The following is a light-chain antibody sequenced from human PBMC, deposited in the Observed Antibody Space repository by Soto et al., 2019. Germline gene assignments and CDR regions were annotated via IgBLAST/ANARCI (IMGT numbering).Light chain of an antibody. Sequence: DIQMTQSPSSLSASVGDRVTITCRASQSIDHSLAWYQQKPGKVPNLLIYSASTLQSGVPSRFSGSRSGTDFTLTITSLQPEDVATYYCQEHYSGPPVAFGPGTKVDV. V-gene: IGKV1-27*01. CDR2: SAS. CDR1: QSIDHS. J-gene: IGKJ3*01. CDR3: QEHYSGPPVA.